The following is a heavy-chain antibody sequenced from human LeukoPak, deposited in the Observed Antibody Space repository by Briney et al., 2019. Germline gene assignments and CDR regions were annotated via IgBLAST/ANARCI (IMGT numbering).Heavy chain of an antibody. J-gene: IGHJ4*02. D-gene: IGHD6-6*01. Sequence: GGSLRLSCTASGFTFSDYRMTWVRQAPGKGPEWVANIKQDGSQRYYVDSVRGRFTISRDNAKNSLFLQMNGLRAEDTAVYYCARRGGSSSRRSPIDYWGQGTLVTVSS. CDR2: IKQDGSQR. CDR1: GFTFSDYR. CDR3: ARRGGSSSRRSPIDY. V-gene: IGHV3-7*01.